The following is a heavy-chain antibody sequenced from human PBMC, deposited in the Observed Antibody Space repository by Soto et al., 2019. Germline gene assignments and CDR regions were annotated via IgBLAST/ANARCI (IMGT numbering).Heavy chain of an antibody. V-gene: IGHV3-23*01. Sequence: GGSLRLSCAASGFTFSSYAMSWVRQAPGKGLEWVSAISGSGGSTYYADSVRGRFTISRDNSKNTLYLQMNSLRAEDTAVYYCAKETNYYDSSGPGGYFDYWGQGTLVTVSS. J-gene: IGHJ4*02. CDR1: GFTFSSYA. CDR3: AKETNYYDSSGPGGYFDY. CDR2: ISGSGGST. D-gene: IGHD3-22*01.